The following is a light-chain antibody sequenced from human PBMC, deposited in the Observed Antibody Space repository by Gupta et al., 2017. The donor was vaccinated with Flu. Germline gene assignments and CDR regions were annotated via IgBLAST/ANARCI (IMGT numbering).Light chain of an antibody. V-gene: IGKV1-39*01. CDR1: QSISSY. CDR2: AAS. CDR3: QQSDSNSQYT. Sequence: DTEMTQSPSSLSASVGDRVTITCRASQSISSYLNWYQQKPGKAPKLLIYAASSWQSGVPSRFSGSGCGTDLTLTISSRQQEDFATYYCQQSDSNSQYTFGQGTKVEIK. J-gene: IGKJ2*01.